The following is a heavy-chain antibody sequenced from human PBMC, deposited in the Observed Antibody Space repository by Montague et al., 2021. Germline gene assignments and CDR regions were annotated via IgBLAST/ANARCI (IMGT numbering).Heavy chain of an antibody. CDR1: GFSFSDFA. CDR2: VWAYGSGE. CDR3: ARESNGGLGPPCHDT. D-gene: IGHD2-8*01. J-gene: IGHJ5*02. Sequence: SLRLSCAASGFSFSDFAMHWVRQAPGKGLEWVALVWAYGSGERYADSVKVRFIISRDNSLSAVYLHMIGLKDDDTAVYFCARESNGGLGPPCHDTWGQGTPVTVSS. V-gene: IGHV3-33*08.